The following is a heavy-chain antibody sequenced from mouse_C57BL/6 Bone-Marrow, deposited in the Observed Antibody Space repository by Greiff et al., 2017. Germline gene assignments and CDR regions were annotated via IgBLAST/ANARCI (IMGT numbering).Heavy chain of an antibody. D-gene: IGHD1-1*02. CDR2: INPSSGYT. CDR3: ARGWGGYPGFAY. CDR1: GYTFTSYW. Sequence: QVQLKQSGAELAKPGASVKLSCKASGYTFTSYWMHWVKQRPGQGLEWIGYINPSSGYTKYNQKFKDKATLTADQSSSTAYMQLSSLTYEDSAVYYCARGWGGYPGFAYWGQGTLVTVSA. V-gene: IGHV1-7*01. J-gene: IGHJ3*01.